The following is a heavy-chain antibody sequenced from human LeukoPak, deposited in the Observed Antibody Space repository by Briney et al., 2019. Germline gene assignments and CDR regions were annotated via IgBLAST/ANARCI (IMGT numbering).Heavy chain of an antibody. V-gene: IGHV1-2*02. Sequence: ASVKVSCKASGYTFTGYYMHWVRQAPGQGLEWMGWINPNSGGTNYAQKFQGRVTMTRDTSISTAYMELSRLRSDDTAVYYCARGPPRIVVVVAATIDYGGQGTLVTVSS. CDR2: INPNSGGT. CDR3: ARGPPRIVVVVAATIDY. J-gene: IGHJ4*02. D-gene: IGHD2-15*01. CDR1: GYTFTGYY.